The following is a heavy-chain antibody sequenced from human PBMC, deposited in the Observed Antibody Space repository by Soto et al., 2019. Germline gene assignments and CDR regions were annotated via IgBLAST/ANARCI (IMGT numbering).Heavy chain of an antibody. D-gene: IGHD1-20*01. Sequence: QAQLMQSGAEVKKPGSSVKVSCTASGGTFSGYAINWVRHAPGQGLEWMGGIIPLLGITDYGQKFQGRITISADESTGTAYMDLRGLRSEDTAVYYCARDPRSITGTTSSEDFQHWGQGTLVSVSS. CDR1: GGTFSGYA. CDR3: ARDPRSITGTTSSEDFQH. J-gene: IGHJ1*01. V-gene: IGHV1-69*01. CDR2: IIPLLGIT.